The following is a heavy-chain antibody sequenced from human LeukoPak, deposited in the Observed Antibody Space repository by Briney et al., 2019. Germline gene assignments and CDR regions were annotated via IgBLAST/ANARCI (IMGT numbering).Heavy chain of an antibody. CDR1: GFTYSFSNYV. CDR3: AKDSHWILFDD. J-gene: IGHJ4*02. V-gene: IGHV3-23*01. Sequence: GGSLRLSCAASGFTYSFSNYVMNWVRQAPGKGLEWVSGIGGSGTRTYYADSVKGRFTISRDNSKNTLYLQMNSLRDEDTAVYYCAKDSHWILFDDWGQGTLVSVSS. CDR2: IGGSGTRT. D-gene: IGHD2-2*03.